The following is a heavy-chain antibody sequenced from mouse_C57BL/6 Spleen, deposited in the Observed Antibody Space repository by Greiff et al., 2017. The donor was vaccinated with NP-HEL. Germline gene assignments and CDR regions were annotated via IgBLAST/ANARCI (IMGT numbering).Heavy chain of an antibody. J-gene: IGHJ1*03. CDR1: GFTFSSYA. CDR3: ARSWGDRYFDV. D-gene: IGHD3-3*01. V-gene: IGHV5-4*03. CDR2: ISDGGSYT. Sequence: EVMLVESGGDLVKPGGSLKLSCAASGFTFSSYAMSWVRQTPEKRLEWVATISDGGSYTYYPDNVKGRFTISRDNAKNNLYLQMSHLKSEDTAMYYCARSWGDRYFDVWGTGTTVTVSS.